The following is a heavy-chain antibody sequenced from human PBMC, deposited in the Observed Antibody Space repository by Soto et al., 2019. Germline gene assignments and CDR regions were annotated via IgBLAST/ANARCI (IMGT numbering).Heavy chain of an antibody. CDR1: GGSISSYY. CDR2: IYTSGST. J-gene: IGHJ6*02. Sequence: KPSETLSLTCTVSGGSISSYYWSWIRQPAGKGLEWIGRIYTSGSTNYNPSLKSRVTMSVDTSKNQFSLKLSSVTAADTAVYYCARDTDMVRGVIKFKGMDVWGQGTTVTVSS. D-gene: IGHD3-10*01. V-gene: IGHV4-4*07. CDR3: ARDTDMVRGVIKFKGMDV.